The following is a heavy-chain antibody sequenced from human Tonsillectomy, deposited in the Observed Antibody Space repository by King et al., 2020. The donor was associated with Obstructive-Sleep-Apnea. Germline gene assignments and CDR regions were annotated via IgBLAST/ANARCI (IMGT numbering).Heavy chain of an antibody. Sequence: VQLVESGGGLVQPGGSLRLSCAASGFTFSSYDMHWVRQATGKGLEWVSAIGTAGYPYYPGSVKGRFTISRENAKNSLYLQMNSLRAGDTAVYYCARGGRNTMVRGVAHYYYYGMDVWGQGTTVTVSS. J-gene: IGHJ6*02. CDR1: GFTFSSYD. CDR2: IGTAGYP. CDR3: ARGGRNTMVRGVAHYYYYGMDV. V-gene: IGHV3-13*05. D-gene: IGHD3-10*01.